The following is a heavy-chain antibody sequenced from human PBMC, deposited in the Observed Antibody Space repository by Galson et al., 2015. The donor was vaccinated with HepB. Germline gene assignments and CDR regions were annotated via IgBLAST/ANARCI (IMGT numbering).Heavy chain of an antibody. J-gene: IGHJ3*02. CDR3: ARDRVVNWRHAFDI. CDR2: INPNSGGT. CDR1: GYTFTGYY. D-gene: IGHD1-1*01. V-gene: IGHV1-2*02. Sequence: SVKVSCKASGYTFTGYYMRWVRQAPGQGLEWMGWINPNSGGTNYAQKFQGRVTMTRDTSISTAYMELSRLRSDDTAVYYCARDRVVNWRHAFDIWGQGTMVTVSS.